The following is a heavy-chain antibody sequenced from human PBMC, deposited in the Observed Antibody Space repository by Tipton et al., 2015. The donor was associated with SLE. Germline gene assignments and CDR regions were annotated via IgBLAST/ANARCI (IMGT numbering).Heavy chain of an antibody. D-gene: IGHD1-26*01. CDR1: GGSFSGYY. Sequence: TLSLTCAVYGGSFSGYYWSWIRQPPGKGLEWIGEINHSGSTNYNPSLKSRVTISVDTSKNQFSLKLSSVTAADTAVYYCARDDSGSSGAFDIWGQGTMVTVSS. V-gene: IGHV4-34*01. CDR2: INHSGST. CDR3: ARDDSGSSGAFDI. J-gene: IGHJ3*02.